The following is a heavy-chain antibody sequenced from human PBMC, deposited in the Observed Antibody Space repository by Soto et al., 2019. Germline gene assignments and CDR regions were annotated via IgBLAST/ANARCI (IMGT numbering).Heavy chain of an antibody. CDR2: INWNSGSI. J-gene: IGHJ1*01. V-gene: IGHV3-9*01. Sequence: EVQLVESGGGLVQPGRSLRLSCAASGFTFDDYAMHWVRQVPGKGLEWVSGINWNSGSIGYGDSVKGRFAISRDNAKNSLHLQMNSLSAEDTAFYYCVKDESINGYSGHFSHWGQGTLVTVSS. CDR1: GFTFDDYA. CDR3: VKDESINGYSGHFSH. D-gene: IGHD1-26*01.